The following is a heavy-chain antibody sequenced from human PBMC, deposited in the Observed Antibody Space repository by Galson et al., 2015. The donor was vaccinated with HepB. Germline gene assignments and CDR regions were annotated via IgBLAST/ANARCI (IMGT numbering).Heavy chain of an antibody. D-gene: IGHD3-22*01. CDR2: IRYDGSNK. Sequence: PLRLSCAASGFNFSSYGMHWVRQAPGKGLEWVAFIRYDGSNKYYADSVKGRFTISRDNSKNTLYLQMNSLRAEDTAVYYCAKRMPGSSGYHFLDYWGQGTLVTVSS. CDR1: GFNFSSYG. J-gene: IGHJ4*02. CDR3: AKRMPGSSGYHFLDY. V-gene: IGHV3-30*02.